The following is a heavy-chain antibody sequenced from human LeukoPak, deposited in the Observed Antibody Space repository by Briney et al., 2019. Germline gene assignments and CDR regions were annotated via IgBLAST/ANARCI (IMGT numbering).Heavy chain of an antibody. J-gene: IGHJ4*02. Sequence: PGGSLRLSCAASGFTFSDYYMSWIRQAPGKGLEWVSYISSSGSTIYYADSVKGRFTISRDNARNSLYLQMNSLRAEDTAVYYCARPMQWLVQPDYWGQGTLVTVSS. CDR2: ISSSGSTI. D-gene: IGHD6-19*01. CDR1: GFTFSDYY. V-gene: IGHV3-11*04. CDR3: ARPMQWLVQPDY.